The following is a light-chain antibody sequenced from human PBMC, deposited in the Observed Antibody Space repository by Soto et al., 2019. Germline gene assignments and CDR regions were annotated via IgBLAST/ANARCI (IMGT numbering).Light chain of an antibody. CDR2: VAS. CDR3: QQSYSSART. CDR1: QNINNY. J-gene: IGKJ1*01. V-gene: IGKV1-39*01. Sequence: DIPMTQSPSSLSASVGDRVTITCRASQNINNYLSWYQQKPWKAPKFLIYVASSLQSGVPPRFSGSGSGTDFTLTISSLQPEDVATYYCQQSYSSARTFGQGTKVEI.